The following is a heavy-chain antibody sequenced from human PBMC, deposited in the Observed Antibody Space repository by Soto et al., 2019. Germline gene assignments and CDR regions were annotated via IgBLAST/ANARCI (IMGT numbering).Heavy chain of an antibody. CDR3: ARDGYYYGSGSLGSYYYYYMDV. J-gene: IGHJ6*03. CDR1: GVTFDKYA. V-gene: IGHV3-23*01. CDR2: IVGSGLSA. D-gene: IGHD3-10*01. Sequence: GGSLRLSCAASGVTFDKYAMSGVRQAHGKGLEWVSTIVGSGLSAYYTDSVKGRFTISRDNSKNTLYLQMNSLRAEDTAVYYCARDGYYYGSGSLGSYYYYYMDVWGKGTTVTVSS.